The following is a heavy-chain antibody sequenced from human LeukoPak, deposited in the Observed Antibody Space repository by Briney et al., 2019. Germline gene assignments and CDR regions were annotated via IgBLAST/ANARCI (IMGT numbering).Heavy chain of an antibody. J-gene: IGHJ4*02. Sequence: PGRSLRLSCAASGFTFNTFDMHWVRQAPGKGLEWVAVIWYDGSDKYYADSVKGRFTISRDNSKNTLYLQMNSLRAEDTAVYYCARDKLAVAGNPCYWGQGTLVTVSS. V-gene: IGHV3-33*01. CDR1: GFTFNTFD. CDR2: IWYDGSDK. D-gene: IGHD6-19*01. CDR3: ARDKLAVAGNPCY.